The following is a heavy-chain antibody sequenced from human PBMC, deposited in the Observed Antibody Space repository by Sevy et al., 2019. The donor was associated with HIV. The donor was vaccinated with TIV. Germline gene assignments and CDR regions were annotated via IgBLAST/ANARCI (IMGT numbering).Heavy chain of an antibody. J-gene: IGHJ4*02. CDR2: LQYDGSNK. V-gene: IGHV3-30*02. CDR1: GFTFSHYG. Sequence: GGSLRLSCAASGFTFSHYGMHWVRQAPGKGLEWVAFLQYDGSNKFYADSVKGRFTISRDNSKNTLYLQMNSLRTEDTAVYYCAKDLPVLRYVDLGYSLSFDYWGQGTLVTVSS. D-gene: IGHD3-9*01. CDR3: AKDLPVLRYVDLGYSLSFDY.